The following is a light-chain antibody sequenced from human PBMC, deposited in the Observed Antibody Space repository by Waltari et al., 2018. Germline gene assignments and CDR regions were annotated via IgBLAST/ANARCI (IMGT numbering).Light chain of an antibody. CDR1: QSISIF. CDR3: QQSYSTPFT. CDR2: AAS. Sequence: DIQMTQSPSSLSASLGDRVTITCRASQSISIFLNWYQQQPGKAPKLLIYAASNLQSGVPSRFSGRGSGTDFTLTISSLRPEDFATYYCQQSYSTPFTFGPGTKVDIK. J-gene: IGKJ3*01. V-gene: IGKV1-39*01.